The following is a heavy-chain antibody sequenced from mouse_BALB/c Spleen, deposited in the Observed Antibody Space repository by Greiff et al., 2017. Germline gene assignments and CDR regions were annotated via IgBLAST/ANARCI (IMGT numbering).Heavy chain of an antibody. Sequence: ESGPGLVKPSQSLSLTCTVTGYSITSDYAWNWIRQFPGNKLEWMGYISYSGSTSYNPSLKSRISITRDTSKNQFFLQLNSVTTEDTATYYCARRNENYFDYWGQGTTLTVSS. CDR2: ISYSGST. J-gene: IGHJ2*01. V-gene: IGHV3-2*02. CDR3: ARRNENYFDY. CDR1: GYSITSDYA.